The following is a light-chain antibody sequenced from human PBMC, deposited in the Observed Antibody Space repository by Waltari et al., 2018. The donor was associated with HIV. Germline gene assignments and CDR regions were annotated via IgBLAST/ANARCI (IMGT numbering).Light chain of an antibody. Sequence: QLVLTQSPSASASLGASVKLTCTLRSGHSSYVIAWHQQQPKKGPRYLMKLNSDGSHFKGDGIPDRFSGSSSGAERYLTISSLQSEDEADYYCQTWGTGIVVFGGGTK. CDR1: SGHSSYV. CDR3: QTWGTGIVV. J-gene: IGLJ2*01. V-gene: IGLV4-69*01. CDR2: LNSDGSH.